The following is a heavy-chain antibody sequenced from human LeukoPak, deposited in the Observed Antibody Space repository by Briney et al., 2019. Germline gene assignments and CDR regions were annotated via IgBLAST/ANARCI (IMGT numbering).Heavy chain of an antibody. V-gene: IGHV4-59*01. CDR1: GGSISSYY. CDR2: IYYSGST. J-gene: IGHJ5*02. CDR3: AAYQLPTRRYCFDP. D-gene: IGHD2-2*01. Sequence: PSETLSLTCAVSGGSISSYYWSWIRQPPGKGLEWIGYIYYSGSTNYNPSLKSRVTISVDTSKNQFSLKLTSVTAADTAVYYCAAYQLPTRRYCFDPWGQGTLVTVSS.